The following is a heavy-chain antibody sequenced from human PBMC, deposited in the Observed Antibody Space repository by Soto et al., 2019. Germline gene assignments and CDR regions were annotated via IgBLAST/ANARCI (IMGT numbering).Heavy chain of an antibody. J-gene: IGHJ4*02. Sequence: ELQLVESGGGLVQPGRSLRLSCIGSGFNFADYRMTWVRQPPGKGLEWLSSIGIKAHGETTEYATSVKGRFTISRADSKSIAYLQMSRLTTEDTAVHYCYSCKDYSWSNFWGQGTLVAVS. V-gene: IGHV3-49*04. CDR1: GFNFADYR. CDR2: IGIKAHGETT. D-gene: IGHD5-12*01. CDR3: YSCKDYSWSNF.